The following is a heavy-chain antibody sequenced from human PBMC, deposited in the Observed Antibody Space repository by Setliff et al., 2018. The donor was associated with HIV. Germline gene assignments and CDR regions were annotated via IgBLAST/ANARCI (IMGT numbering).Heavy chain of an antibody. J-gene: IGHJ4*02. CDR2: IDSSGAT. D-gene: IGHD3-3*01. V-gene: IGHV4-61*09. CDR3: ARDVMEWFGSYSDR. Sequence: SETLSLTCTVAGGAITSGDFYWSWIRQSAGKRLEWIGHIDSSGATNYNPSLKSRVTISVDTSMNQFSLRLTSVTAADTAAYFCARDVMEWFGSYSDRWGQGTLVTVSS. CDR1: GGAITSGDFY.